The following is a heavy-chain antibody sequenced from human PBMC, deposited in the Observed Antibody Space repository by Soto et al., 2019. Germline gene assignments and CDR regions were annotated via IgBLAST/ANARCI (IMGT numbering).Heavy chain of an antibody. CDR2: ISSDGTSR. V-gene: IGHV3-30*18. CDR3: TKVIVNDYYYYGMDV. D-gene: IGHD3-22*01. J-gene: IGHJ6*02. Sequence: GGSLRLSCAPSGFTFSSYGMHWVRQAPGKGLEWVAVISSDGTSRFYADSVKGRFTISRENSKNTLYLQMNRLRAEDTVMYYWTKVIVNDYYYYGMDVWGQGTTVTVSS. CDR1: GFTFSSYG.